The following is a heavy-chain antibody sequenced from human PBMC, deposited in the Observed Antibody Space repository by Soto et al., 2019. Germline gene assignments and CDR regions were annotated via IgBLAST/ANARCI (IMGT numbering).Heavy chain of an antibody. J-gene: IGHJ4*02. CDR1: GFTFSGHC. Sequence: GGSLRLSCAASGFTFSGHCMSWVWKAQGKGLEWVANIKQDESVKYYVDSVKARFTIPRNNAKNSAFLQMNRLTAEDTAMYSCASHFPGVTYYGVFDYWGQGXLVTVHS. V-gene: IGHV3-7*03. D-gene: IGHD3-3*01. CDR2: IKQDESVK. CDR3: ASHFPGVTYYGVFDY.